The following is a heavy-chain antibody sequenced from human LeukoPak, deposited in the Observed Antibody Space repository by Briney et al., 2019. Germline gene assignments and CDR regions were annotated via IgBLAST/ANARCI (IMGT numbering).Heavy chain of an antibody. CDR1: GFTVSSNY. CDR3: ARDGGIAAAGTMIDY. Sequence: GGSLRLSCAASGFTVSSNYMSWVRQAPGKGLEWVSSISSSSSYIYYADSVKGRFTISRDNAKNSLYLQMNSLRAEDTAVYYCARDGGIAAAGTMIDYWGQGTLVTVSS. V-gene: IGHV3-21*01. CDR2: ISSSSSYI. D-gene: IGHD6-13*01. J-gene: IGHJ4*02.